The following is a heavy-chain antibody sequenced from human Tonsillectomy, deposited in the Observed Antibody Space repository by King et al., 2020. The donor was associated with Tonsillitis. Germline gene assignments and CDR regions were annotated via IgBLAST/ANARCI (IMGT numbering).Heavy chain of an antibody. J-gene: IGHJ6*02. D-gene: IGHD2/OR15-2a*01. CDR3: AKDIALSFYGMDV. Sequence: QLVQSGGGLVQPGRSLRLSCAASGFTFDNYAMHWVRQAPGKGLEWVSGIFWNSGTMGFADSVKGRFTISRDNAKNTLYLQMNSLRAEDTAVYYCAKDIALSFYGMDVWGQGTTVTVSS. CDR1: GFTFDNYA. V-gene: IGHV3-9*01. CDR2: IFWNSGTM.